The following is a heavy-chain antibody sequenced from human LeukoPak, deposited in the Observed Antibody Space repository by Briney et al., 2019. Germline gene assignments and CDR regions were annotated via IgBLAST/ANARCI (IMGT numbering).Heavy chain of an antibody. J-gene: IGHJ4*02. V-gene: IGHV1-69*04. D-gene: IGHD3-10*01. Sequence: SVKVSCKASGGTFSSYAISWVRQAPGQGLEWMGRIIPILGIANYAQKFQGRVTITADKSTSTAYMELSSLRSGDTAVYYCASEITMVRGVIIDDYWGQGALVTVSS. CDR3: ASEITMVRGVIIDDY. CDR2: IIPILGIA. CDR1: GGTFSSYA.